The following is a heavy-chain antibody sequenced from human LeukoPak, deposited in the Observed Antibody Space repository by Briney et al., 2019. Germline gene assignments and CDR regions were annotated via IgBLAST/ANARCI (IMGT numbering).Heavy chain of an antibody. CDR1: GGSISSSNW. V-gene: IGHV4-4*02. J-gene: IGHJ3*02. CDR3: ARERRITMIVVVRDAFDI. D-gene: IGHD3-22*01. CDR2: IYHSGST. Sequence: SETLSLACAVSGGSISSSNWWSWVRRPPGKGLEWIGEIYHSGSTNYNPSLRSRVTISVDKSKNQFSLKLISVTAADTAVYYCARERRITMIVVVRDAFDIWGQGTMVTVSS.